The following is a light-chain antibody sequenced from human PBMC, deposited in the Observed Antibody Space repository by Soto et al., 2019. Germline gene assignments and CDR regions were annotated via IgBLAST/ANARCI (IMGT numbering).Light chain of an antibody. CDR3: SLYAGSNNWV. V-gene: IGLV2-8*01. CDR1: SSDVGGYNY. CDR2: EVS. J-gene: IGLJ1*01. Sequence: QSALTQPPSASGSPGQSVTVSCTGTSSDVGGYNYVSWYQQHPGKAPKLMIYEVSKRPSGVPDRFSGSKSGNTASLTVSGLQAEDEADYYCSLYAGSNNWVFGTGTKVTVL.